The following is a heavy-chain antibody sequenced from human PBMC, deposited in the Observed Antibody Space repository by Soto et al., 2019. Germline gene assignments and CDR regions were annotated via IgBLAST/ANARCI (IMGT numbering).Heavy chain of an antibody. Sequence: SETLSLTCTVSGGSISSYYWSWIRQPPGKGLEWIGYIYYSGSTNYNPSLKSRVTISVDTSKNQFSLKLSSVTAADTAVYYCARRPNLFRPFRGYDFWNGTTPGFDIWGQGNMVTVS. J-gene: IGHJ3*02. CDR3: ARRPNLFRPFRGYDFWNGTTPGFDI. V-gene: IGHV4-59*08. D-gene: IGHD3-3*01. CDR1: GGSISSYY. CDR2: IYYSGST.